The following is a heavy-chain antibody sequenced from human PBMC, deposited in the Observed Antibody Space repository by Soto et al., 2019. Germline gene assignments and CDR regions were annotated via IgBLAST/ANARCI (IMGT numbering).Heavy chain of an antibody. D-gene: IGHD4-17*01. CDR3: ARVSSVTRDAFDI. J-gene: IGHJ3*02. CDR2: IGTAGDT. CDR1: GFTFSSYD. V-gene: IGHV3-13*01. Sequence: GGSLRLSCAASGFTFSSYDMHWVRQATGKGLEWVLAIGTAGDTYYPGSVKGRFTISRENAKNSLYLQMNSLRAGDTAVYYCARVSSVTRDAFDIWGQGTMVTVSS.